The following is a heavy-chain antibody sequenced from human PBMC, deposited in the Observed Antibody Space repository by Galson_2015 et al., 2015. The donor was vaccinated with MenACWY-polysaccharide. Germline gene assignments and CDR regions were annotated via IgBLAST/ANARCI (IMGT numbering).Heavy chain of an antibody. CDR2: VSGSGAST. Sequence: SLRLSCAASGFTFSSYTMSWVRQAPGKGLEWVSGVSGSGASTYYADSVKGRFTISRDNSKSTLYLQMNSLRAEDTAVYYCANPGLSTGRSSDVDYWGQGTLVTVSS. J-gene: IGHJ4*02. V-gene: IGHV3-23*01. CDR1: GFTFSSYT. D-gene: IGHD6-25*01. CDR3: ANPGLSTGRSSDVDY.